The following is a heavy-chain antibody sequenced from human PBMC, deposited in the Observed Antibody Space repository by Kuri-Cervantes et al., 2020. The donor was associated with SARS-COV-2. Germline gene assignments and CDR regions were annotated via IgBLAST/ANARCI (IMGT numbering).Heavy chain of an antibody. D-gene: IGHD6-13*01. J-gene: IGHJ4*02. CDR3: ARLRSAIAAAGPLDY. CDR1: GGSISSSSYY. CDR2: IYYSGST. Sequence: SETLSLTCTVSGGSISSSSYYWGWIRQPPGKGLEWIGSIYYSGSTYYNPSLKSRVTISVDTSKNQFSLKLSSVTAADTAVYYCARLRSAIAAAGPLDYWGQGTLVTVSS. V-gene: IGHV4-39*01.